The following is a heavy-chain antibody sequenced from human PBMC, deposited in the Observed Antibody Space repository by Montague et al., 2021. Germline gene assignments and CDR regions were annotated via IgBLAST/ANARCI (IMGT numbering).Heavy chain of an antibody. D-gene: IGHD6-19*01. CDR2: IYTGDMT. Sequence: SLRLSCAVSGFTVSSNYMSWVRQAPGKGLEWVSVIYTGDMTYYADSVKGRFTISRDNSKNTLHLQMNSLRVEDTAVYYCARDVPYSSGWYHDSWGQGTLVIVSS. J-gene: IGHJ4*02. V-gene: IGHV3-53*01. CDR1: GFTVSSNY. CDR3: ARDVPYSSGWYHDS.